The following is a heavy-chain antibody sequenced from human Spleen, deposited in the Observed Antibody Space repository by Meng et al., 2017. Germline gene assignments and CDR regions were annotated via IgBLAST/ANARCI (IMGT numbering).Heavy chain of an antibody. CDR2: IKQDGSEK. J-gene: IGHJ1*01. V-gene: IGHV3-7*01. Sequence: GGSLRLSCAASGFTFSSYWMSWVRQAPGKGLEWVANIKQDGSEKYYVDSVKGRFTIFRDNAKNSLYLQMNSLRAEDTAVYYCARGGSGSYYFRAEYFQHWGQGTLVTVSS. D-gene: IGHD1-26*01. CDR1: GFTFSSYW. CDR3: ARGGSGSYYFRAEYFQH.